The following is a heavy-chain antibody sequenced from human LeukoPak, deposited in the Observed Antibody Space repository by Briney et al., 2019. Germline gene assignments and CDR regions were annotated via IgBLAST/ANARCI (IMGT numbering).Heavy chain of an antibody. J-gene: IGHJ4*02. V-gene: IGHV4-39*01. CDR3: ARHKKGIAAAGTTPNFDY. D-gene: IGHD6-13*01. CDR2: IYYSGST. CDR1: GASISRLSYY. Sequence: PSETLSLTCTVSGASISRLSYYWGWIRQPPGKGLEWNGSIYYSGSTYYNPSLKSRVTISVDTSKNQFSLKLSSVTAADTAVYYCARHKKGIAAAGTTPNFDYWGQGTLVTVSS.